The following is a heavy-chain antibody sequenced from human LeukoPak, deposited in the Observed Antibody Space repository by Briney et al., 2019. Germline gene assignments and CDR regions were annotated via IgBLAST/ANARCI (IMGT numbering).Heavy chain of an antibody. V-gene: IGHV4-59*01. D-gene: IGHD2-21*02. CDR1: GGFISSYY. CDR2: IYYCGST. J-gene: IGHJ2*01. CDR3: ARARGRHIVVVTAINDWYFDL. Sequence: PSETLSLTCTVSGGFISSYYWSWIRQPPGKGLEWIGYIYYCGSTNYNPSLKSRVTISVDTSKNQFSLKLSSVTAADTAVYYCARARGRHIVVVTAINDWYFDLWGRGTLVTVSS.